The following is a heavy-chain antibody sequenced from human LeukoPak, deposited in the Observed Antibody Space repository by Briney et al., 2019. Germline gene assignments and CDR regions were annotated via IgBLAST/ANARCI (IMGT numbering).Heavy chain of an antibody. J-gene: IGHJ4*02. V-gene: IGHV4-59*01. Sequence: SETLSLTRSVSGASINNYYWTWIRQPPGKGLEWIGYVYHTGASGYHPSLKSRVAMSLDTSKNQVSLNLRSVTAADTAVYFCTRVVNGGHFDYWGQGTLVTVSS. D-gene: IGHD2-8*01. CDR2: VYHTGAS. CDR3: TRVVNGGHFDY. CDR1: GASINNYY.